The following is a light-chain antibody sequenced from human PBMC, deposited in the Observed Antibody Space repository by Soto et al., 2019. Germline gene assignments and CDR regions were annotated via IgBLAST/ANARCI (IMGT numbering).Light chain of an antibody. J-gene: IGKJ1*01. Sequence: DIQMTQSPSTLSASVGDRVTITCRASRSIDSWLAWYQQKPGKAPKLLMYKASSLESGVPSRFSGSGSETEFTLTISSLQPDDFATYYCQHYKSYPWTFGQGTKVDIK. CDR3: QHYKSYPWT. CDR1: RSIDSW. V-gene: IGKV1-5*03. CDR2: KAS.